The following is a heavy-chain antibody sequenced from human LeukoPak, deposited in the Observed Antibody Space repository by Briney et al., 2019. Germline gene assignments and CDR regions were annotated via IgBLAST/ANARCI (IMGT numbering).Heavy chain of an antibody. J-gene: IGHJ4*02. CDR3: AREDSYYYGSGSYPFDY. Sequence: GGSLRLSCAASGFTFSSHSMNWVRQAPGKGLEWVSYISSSSSKIYYADSVKGRFTISRDNAKNSLYLQMNSLRAEDTAVYYCAREDSYYYGSGSYPFDYWGQGTLVTVSS. CDR1: GFTFSSHS. D-gene: IGHD3-10*01. CDR2: ISSSSSKI. V-gene: IGHV3-48*01.